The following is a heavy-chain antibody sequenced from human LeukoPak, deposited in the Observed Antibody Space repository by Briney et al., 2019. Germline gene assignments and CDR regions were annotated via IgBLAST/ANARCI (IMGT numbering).Heavy chain of an antibody. Sequence: GGSLRLSCAASGFTFRNYWMHWVRQVPGKGLVWVSVIYSGGSTYYADSVKGRFTISRDNSKNTLYLQMNSLRAEDTAVYYCARVAATYYFDYWGQGTLVTVSS. V-gene: IGHV3-53*01. D-gene: IGHD2-15*01. CDR3: ARVAATYYFDY. CDR2: IYSGGST. J-gene: IGHJ4*02. CDR1: GFTFRNYW.